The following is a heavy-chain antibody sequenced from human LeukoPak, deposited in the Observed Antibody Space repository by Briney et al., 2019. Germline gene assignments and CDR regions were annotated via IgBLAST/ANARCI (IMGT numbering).Heavy chain of an antibody. V-gene: IGHV4-31*03. CDR1: GASISSGGYY. CDR3: ATATPYSSSWTPLDY. Sequence: SETLSLTCTVSGASISSGGYYWSWIRQHPGKGLEWIGYIYYSGDTYYNPSLKSRVTISGDTSKSQFALKLSSVTAADTAVYYCATATPYSSSWTPLDYWSQGTLVTVSS. J-gene: IGHJ4*02. CDR2: IYYSGDT. D-gene: IGHD6-13*01.